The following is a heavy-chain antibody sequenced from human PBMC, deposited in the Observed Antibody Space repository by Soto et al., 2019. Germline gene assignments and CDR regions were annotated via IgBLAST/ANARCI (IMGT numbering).Heavy chain of an antibody. CDR3: ARTMGGIAAAGNDY. V-gene: IGHV1-8*01. D-gene: IGHD6-13*01. Sequence: QVQLVQSGAEVKKPGASVKVSCRASGYTFSTYDIDWVRLAPGQGLEWMRSMNPNTGNTEYAQKFQGRVTMTRDTSESTLYMEPSSLRSEDTAIYYCARTMGGIAAAGNDYWGQGTLVTVSS. J-gene: IGHJ4*02. CDR1: GYTFSTYD. CDR2: MNPNTGNT.